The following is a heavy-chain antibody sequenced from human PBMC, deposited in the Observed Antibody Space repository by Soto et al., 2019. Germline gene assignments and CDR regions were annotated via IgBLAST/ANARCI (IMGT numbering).Heavy chain of an antibody. CDR1: GGTFSSYA. CDR3: ARESPRFNGFGEFPYYGMDV. Sequence: SVKVSCKASGGTFSSYAISWVRQAPGQGNEWMGGIIPIFGTANYAQKFQGRVTITADESTSTAYMELSSLRSEDTAVYYCARESPRFNGFGEFPYYGMDVWGQGTTVTVSS. V-gene: IGHV1-69*13. J-gene: IGHJ6*02. CDR2: IIPIFGTA. D-gene: IGHD3-10*01.